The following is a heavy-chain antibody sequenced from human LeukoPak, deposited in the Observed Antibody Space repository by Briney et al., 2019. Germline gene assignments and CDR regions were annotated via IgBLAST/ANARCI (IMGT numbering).Heavy chain of an antibody. Sequence: PGGSLRLSCAASGFTFSSYWMHWVRQAPGKGLVWVSRINSDGSSTSYADSVKGRFTISRDNAKNTLYLQMNSLRAEDTAVYYCARDQDGVADSGYDPALDYWGQGTLVTVSS. V-gene: IGHV3-74*01. CDR2: INSDGSST. CDR1: GFTFSSYW. D-gene: IGHD5-12*01. CDR3: ARDQDGVADSGYDPALDY. J-gene: IGHJ4*02.